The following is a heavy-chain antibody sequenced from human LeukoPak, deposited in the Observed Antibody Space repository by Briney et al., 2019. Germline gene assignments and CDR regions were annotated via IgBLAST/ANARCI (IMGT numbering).Heavy chain of an antibody. Sequence: ASVKVSCKASGYTFTGYYMHWVRQAPGQGLEWMGWINPNSGGTNYAQKFQGRVTMTRDTSISTAYMELSRLRSDDTAVYYCARYYSSGWYVGIDYWGQGTLVTVSS. V-gene: IGHV1-2*02. J-gene: IGHJ4*02. CDR3: ARYYSSGWYVGIDY. CDR2: INPNSGGT. CDR1: GYTFTGYY. D-gene: IGHD6-19*01.